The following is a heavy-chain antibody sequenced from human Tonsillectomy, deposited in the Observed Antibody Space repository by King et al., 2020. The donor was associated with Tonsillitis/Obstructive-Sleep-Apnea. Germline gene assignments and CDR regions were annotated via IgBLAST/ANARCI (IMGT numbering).Heavy chain of an antibody. J-gene: IGHJ4*02. CDR3: ARVPIFGAVMGTYYFDS. D-gene: IGHD3-3*01. CDR1: GFTFNDYY. V-gene: IGHV3-11*05. Sequence: VQLVESGGGLGKPGGSLRLSCAASGFTFNDYYMSWIRQAPGKGLEWVSYISTSSSSTNYTDSVKGRFTISRDTAKNSLYLQMNSLRAEDTAVYYCARVPIFGAVMGTYYFDSWGQGTLVTVSS. CDR2: ISTSSSST.